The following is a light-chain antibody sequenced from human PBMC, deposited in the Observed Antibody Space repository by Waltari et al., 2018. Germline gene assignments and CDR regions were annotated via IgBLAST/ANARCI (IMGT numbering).Light chain of an antibody. CDR1: SSDVGSYNL. J-gene: IGLJ3*02. Sequence: QSALTQPASVSGSPGQSITISCTGTSSDVGSYNLVSWYQQHPGKAPKLINYEVSKRPSGVSNRFSGSKSGNTASLTISVLQAEDEADYYCCSYAGSSTSWVFGGGTKLTVL. V-gene: IGLV2-23*02. CDR2: EVS. CDR3: CSYAGSSTSWV.